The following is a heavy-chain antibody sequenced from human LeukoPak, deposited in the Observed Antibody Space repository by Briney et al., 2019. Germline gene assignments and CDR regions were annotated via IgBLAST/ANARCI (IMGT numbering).Heavy chain of an antibody. D-gene: IGHD3-16*01. V-gene: IGHV3-30-3*01. CDR3: ARDQYDSNNFDY. J-gene: IGHJ4*02. CDR2: ISYDGSNK. Sequence: GRSLRHSCAAPGFTFSSYAMHWVRQAPGKGLEWVAVISYDGSNKYYADSVKGRFTISRDNSKNTLYLQMNSLRAEDTAVYYCARDQYDSNNFDYWGQGTLVTVSS. CDR1: GFTFSSYA.